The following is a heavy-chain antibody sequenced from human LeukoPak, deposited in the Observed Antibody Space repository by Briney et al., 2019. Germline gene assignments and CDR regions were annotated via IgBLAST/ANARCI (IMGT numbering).Heavy chain of an antibody. CDR1: GGSISSYY. V-gene: IGHV4-4*07. Sequence: SETLSLTCTVSGGSISSYYWSWIRQPAGKGLEWIGCIYTSGSTNYNPSLKSRVTMSVDTSKNQFSLKLSSVTAADTAVYYCARDRARYCSGGSCYMLDYWGQGTLVTVSS. CDR3: ARDRARYCSGGSCYMLDY. CDR2: IYTSGST. J-gene: IGHJ4*02. D-gene: IGHD2-15*01.